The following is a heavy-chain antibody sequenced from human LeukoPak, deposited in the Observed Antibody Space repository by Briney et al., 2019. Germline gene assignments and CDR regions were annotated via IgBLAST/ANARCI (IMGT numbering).Heavy chain of an antibody. CDR3: ARVGNTNPILWFGELSYYFDY. V-gene: IGHV1-2*02. Sequence: GASVKVSCKASGYTFTGYYMHWVRQAPGQGLEWMGWINPNSGGTNYAQKFQGRVTMTRDTSISTAYMELSRLRSDDTAVYYCARVGNTNPILWFGELSYYFDYWGQGTLVTVSP. CDR2: INPNSGGT. D-gene: IGHD3-10*01. J-gene: IGHJ4*02. CDR1: GYTFTGYY.